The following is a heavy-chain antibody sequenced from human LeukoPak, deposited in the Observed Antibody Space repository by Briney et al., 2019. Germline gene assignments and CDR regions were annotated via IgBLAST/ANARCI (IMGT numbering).Heavy chain of an antibody. V-gene: IGHV3-23*01. CDR1: GFTFSSYA. CDR3: AKAPYYDSVYYFDY. Sequence: GGSLRLSCAASGFTFSSYAMSWVRQAPGKGLEWVSAISGSSGSTYYADSVKGRFTISRDNSKNTLYLQMNSLRAEDTAVYYCAKAPYYDSVYYFDYWGQGTLVTVSS. D-gene: IGHD3-3*01. J-gene: IGHJ4*02. CDR2: ISGSSGST.